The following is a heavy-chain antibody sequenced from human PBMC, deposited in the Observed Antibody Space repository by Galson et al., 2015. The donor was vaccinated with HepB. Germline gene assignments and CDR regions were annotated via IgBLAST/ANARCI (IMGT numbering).Heavy chain of an antibody. CDR1: GYTFTSYG. J-gene: IGHJ4*02. V-gene: IGHV1-18*01. CDR3: ARDGIGTTFGVGMGDY. D-gene: IGHD3-3*01. CDR2: ISAYNGNT. Sequence: SVKVSCKASGYTFTSYGISWVRQAPGQGLEWMGWISAYNGNTNYAQKLQGRVTMTTDTSTSTAYMELRSLRSDNTAVYYCARDGIGTTFGVGMGDYWGQGTLVTVSS.